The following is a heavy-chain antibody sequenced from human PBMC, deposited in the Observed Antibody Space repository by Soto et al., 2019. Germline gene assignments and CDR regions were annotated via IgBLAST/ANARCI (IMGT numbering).Heavy chain of an antibody. CDR2: MNPNSGNT. J-gene: IGHJ4*02. Sequence: GASVKVSCKASGYTFTSYDINWVRQATGQGLEWMGWMNPNSGNTGYAQKFQGRVTMTRNTSISTAYMELSSLRSEDTAVYYCAREIGHSSGEGNYFDYWGQGTLVTVSS. D-gene: IGHD3-22*01. CDR3: AREIGHSSGEGNYFDY. CDR1: GYTFTSYD. V-gene: IGHV1-8*01.